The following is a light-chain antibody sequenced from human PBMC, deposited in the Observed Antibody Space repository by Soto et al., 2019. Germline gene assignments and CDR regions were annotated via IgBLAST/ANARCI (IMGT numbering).Light chain of an antibody. CDR3: QVWDSSSGV. Sequence: SSELTQPPSVSVAPGQTARITSGGNNIGSKSVHWYQQKPGQAPVLVVYDDSDRPSGIPERFSGSNSGNTATLTISRVEAGDEADYYCQVWDSSSGVFGTGTKLTVL. CDR1: NIGSKS. CDR2: DDS. V-gene: IGLV3-21*02. J-gene: IGLJ1*01.